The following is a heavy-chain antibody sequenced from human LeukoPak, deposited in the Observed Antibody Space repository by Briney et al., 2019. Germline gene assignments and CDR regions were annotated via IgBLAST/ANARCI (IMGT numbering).Heavy chain of an antibody. Sequence: ASVKVSCKASGYTFTGYYMHWVRQAPGQGLEWMGWINPNSGGTNYAQKFQGRVTMTRDTSISTAYMELSRLRSDDTAVYYCARDQVAAADYCYYGMDVWGQGTTVTVS. CDR3: ARDQVAAADYCYYGMDV. CDR1: GYTFTGYY. V-gene: IGHV1-2*02. CDR2: INPNSGGT. D-gene: IGHD6-13*01. J-gene: IGHJ6*02.